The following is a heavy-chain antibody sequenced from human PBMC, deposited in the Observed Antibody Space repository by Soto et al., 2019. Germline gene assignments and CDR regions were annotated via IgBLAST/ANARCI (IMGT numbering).Heavy chain of an antibody. V-gene: IGHV3-15*01. D-gene: IGHD3-10*01. J-gene: IGHJ4*02. CDR1: GFTFSNAW. Sequence: GGSLRLSCAASGFTFSNAWMNWVRQAPWKGLEWVGRIKTKTDGGTTDYAAPVKGRFTISRDDSKNTLYLQMNSLKTEDTAVYYCTTVRVQLWSTDYFDSWGQGTLVTVSS. CDR2: IKTKTDGGTT. CDR3: TTVRVQLWSTDYFDS.